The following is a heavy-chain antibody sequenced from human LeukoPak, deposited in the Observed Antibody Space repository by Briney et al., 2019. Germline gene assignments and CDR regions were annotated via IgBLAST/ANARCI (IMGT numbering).Heavy chain of an antibody. V-gene: IGHV3-30*03. CDR2: ISYDGSNK. D-gene: IGHD4-23*01. CDR1: GFTFSSYG. Sequence: GGSLRLSCAASGFTFSSYGMHWVRQAPGKGLEWVAVISYDGSNKYYADSVKGRFTISRDNSKNTLYLQMSSLRAEDTAVYYCALSADCGGNPLGYWGQGTLGTVSS. J-gene: IGHJ4*02. CDR3: ALSADCGGNPLGY.